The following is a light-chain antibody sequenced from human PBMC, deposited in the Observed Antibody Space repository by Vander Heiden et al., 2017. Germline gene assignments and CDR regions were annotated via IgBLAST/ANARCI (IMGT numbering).Light chain of an antibody. CDR2: LGA. J-gene: IGKJ1*01. V-gene: IGKV2-28*01. Sequence: DIVMTQSPLSLPVPPGEPASISCRSSQSLLHNNGYNYLDWCLQKPGQSPQLLIYLGANRASGVPDRFSGSGAGTDFTLKISRVEAEDVGVYYCMQALQTPRTFGQGTNVDIK. CDR1: QSLLHNNGYNY. CDR3: MQALQTPRT.